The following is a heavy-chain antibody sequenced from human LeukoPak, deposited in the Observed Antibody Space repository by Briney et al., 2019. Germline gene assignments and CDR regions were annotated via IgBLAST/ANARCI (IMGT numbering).Heavy chain of an antibody. D-gene: IGHD3-16*01. J-gene: IGHJ5*02. CDR1: GFTFSSYG. CDR2: IWYDGSNK. V-gene: IGHV3-33*06. CDR3: AKEGELMTYNWFDP. Sequence: PGGSLRLSCAASGFTFSSYGMHWVRQASGKGLEWVAVIWYDGSNKYYADSVKGRFTISRDNSKNTLYLQMNSLRAEDTAVYYCAKEGELMTYNWFDPWGQGTLVTVSS.